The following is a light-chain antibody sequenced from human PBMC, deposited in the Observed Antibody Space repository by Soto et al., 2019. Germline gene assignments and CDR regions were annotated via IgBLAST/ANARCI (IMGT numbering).Light chain of an antibody. CDR1: QGISSY. CDR3: QQLNSYSEA. Sequence: DIQLTQSPSFLSASVGDRVTITCRASQGISSYLAWYQQKPGKAPKLLIYAASTLQSGVPSRFSGSGSGTEFTLTISSLQPEDFATYYCQQLNSYSEAFGQGTKVDI. V-gene: IGKV1-9*01. CDR2: AAS. J-gene: IGKJ1*01.